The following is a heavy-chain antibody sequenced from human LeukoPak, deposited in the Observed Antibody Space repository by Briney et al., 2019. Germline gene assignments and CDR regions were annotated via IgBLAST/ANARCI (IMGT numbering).Heavy chain of an antibody. CDR3: ARDQGLYYYDSSGYYDTDAFDI. CDR1: GYTFTSYA. J-gene: IGHJ3*02. D-gene: IGHD3-22*01. CDR2: INAGNGNT. V-gene: IGHV1-3*01. Sequence: GASVKVSCKASGYTFTSYAMHWVRQAPGQRLEWMGWINAGNGNTKYSQKFQGRVTITRDTSASTAYMELSSLRSEDTAVYYCARDQGLYYYDSSGYYDTDAFDIWGQGTMVTVSS.